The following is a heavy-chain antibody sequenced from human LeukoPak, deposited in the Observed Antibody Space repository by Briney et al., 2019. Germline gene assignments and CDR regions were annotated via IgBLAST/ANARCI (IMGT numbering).Heavy chain of an antibody. CDR1: GYTFTGYY. J-gene: IGHJ4*02. Sequence: ASVKVSCKASGYTFTGYYMHWVRQAPGQGLEWMGWINPNSGGTNYAQKFQGWVTMTRDTSISTAYMELSRLRSDDTAVYYCARGLYSGYDYGGLDYWGQGTLVTVSS. D-gene: IGHD5-12*01. V-gene: IGHV1-2*04. CDR3: ARGLYSGYDYGGLDY. CDR2: INPNSGGT.